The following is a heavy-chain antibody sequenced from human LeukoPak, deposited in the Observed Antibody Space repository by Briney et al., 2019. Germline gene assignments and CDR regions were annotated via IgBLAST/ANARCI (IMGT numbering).Heavy chain of an antibody. V-gene: IGHV3-33*08. Sequence: PGGSLRLSCAASGFTFSSYAMSWVRQAPGKGLEWVAVIWYDGSNKYYADSVKGRFTISRDNSKNTLYLQMNSLRAEDTAVYYCARDAGIAAAGTWGMDVWGQGTTVTVSS. CDR1: GFTFSSYA. CDR3: ARDAGIAAAGTWGMDV. D-gene: IGHD6-13*01. J-gene: IGHJ6*02. CDR2: IWYDGSNK.